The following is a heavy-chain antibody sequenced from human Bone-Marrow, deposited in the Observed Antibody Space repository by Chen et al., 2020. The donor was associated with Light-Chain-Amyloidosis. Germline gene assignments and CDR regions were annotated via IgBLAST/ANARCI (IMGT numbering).Heavy chain of an antibody. J-gene: IGHJ3*02. Sequence: EEHLVESGGGLVQPGRSLRLSCEASGFTFDDYAMHWVRQAPGKGLEWVSGISWNSGSIGYADSVKGRFTISRDNAKNSLYLQMNSLRAEDMALYYCAKDPLHSSSGAFDIWGQGTMVTVSS. CDR1: GFTFDDYA. CDR3: AKDPLHSSSGAFDI. D-gene: IGHD6-6*01. CDR2: ISWNSGSI. V-gene: IGHV3-9*03.